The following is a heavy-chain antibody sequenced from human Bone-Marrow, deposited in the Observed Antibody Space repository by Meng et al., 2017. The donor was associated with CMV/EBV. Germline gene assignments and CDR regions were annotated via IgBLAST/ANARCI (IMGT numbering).Heavy chain of an antibody. D-gene: IGHD6-19*01. CDR1: GGSFSGYY. Sequence: QVQLQRWGAGLLQPSETLSPTSAVYGGSFSGYYWSWIRQPPGKGLEWIGEINHSGSTNYNPSLKSRVTISVDTSKNQFSLKLSSVTAADTAVYYCARAQAVAGRFCVYWGQGTLVTVSS. V-gene: IGHV4-34*01. CDR2: INHSGST. J-gene: IGHJ4*02. CDR3: ARAQAVAGRFCVY.